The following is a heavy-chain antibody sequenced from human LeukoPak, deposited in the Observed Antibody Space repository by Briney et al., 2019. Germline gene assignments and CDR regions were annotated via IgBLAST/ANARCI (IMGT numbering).Heavy chain of an antibody. Sequence: PGGSLRLSCAASGFTFSSYGMHWVRQAPGRGLEWVAVISYDGSNKYYADSVKGRFTISRDNSKNTLYLQMNSLRAEDTAVYYCARTYLTTVAYFQHWGQGTLVTVSS. CDR3: ARTYLTTVAYFQH. V-gene: IGHV3-30*03. CDR1: GFTFSSYG. CDR2: ISYDGSNK. D-gene: IGHD4-23*01. J-gene: IGHJ1*01.